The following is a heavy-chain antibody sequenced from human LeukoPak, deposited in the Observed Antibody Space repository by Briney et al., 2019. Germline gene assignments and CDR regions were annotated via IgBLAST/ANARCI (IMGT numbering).Heavy chain of an antibody. CDR1: GYTFTSYA. V-gene: IGHV1-3*01. Sequence: ASVKVSCKASGYTFTSYAMHWVRQAPGQRLEWMGWINAGNGNTKYSQKFQGRVTIIRDTSASTAYMELSSLRSEDTAVYYCARVDTAMVVFDYWGQGTLVTVSS. D-gene: IGHD5-18*01. CDR3: ARVDTAMVVFDY. J-gene: IGHJ4*02. CDR2: INAGNGNT.